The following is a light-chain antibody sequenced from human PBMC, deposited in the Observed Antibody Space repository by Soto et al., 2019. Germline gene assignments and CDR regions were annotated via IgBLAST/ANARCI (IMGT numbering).Light chain of an antibody. V-gene: IGLV1-40*01. CDR3: QAYVYILTASV. CDR1: TSNLGAGYD. CDR2: GNR. Sequence: QSVLTQPPSVSGAPGQRVTLSCTGNTSNLGAGYDVHWYQQLPGAAPKLVIFGNRNRPSGVPERFSGSKSGTSASLAITGLQAEDEADYYCQAYVYILTASVFGGGTKLTVL. J-gene: IGLJ3*02.